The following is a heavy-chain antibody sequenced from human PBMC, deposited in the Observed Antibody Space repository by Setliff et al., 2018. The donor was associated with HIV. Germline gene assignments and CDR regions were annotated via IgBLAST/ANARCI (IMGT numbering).Heavy chain of an antibody. Sequence: PSETLSLTCTVSGGSISGHYWSWIRQPPGKGLEWIAYIFYTGSTNYNPSLKSRVTISLDTSKTQFSLSLTSVTAADTAMYYCARRGYDYPIQGYFDYWGQGTLVTVSS. CDR2: IFYTGST. V-gene: IGHV4-59*11. J-gene: IGHJ4*02. D-gene: IGHD5-12*01. CDR3: ARRGYDYPIQGYFDY. CDR1: GGSISGHY.